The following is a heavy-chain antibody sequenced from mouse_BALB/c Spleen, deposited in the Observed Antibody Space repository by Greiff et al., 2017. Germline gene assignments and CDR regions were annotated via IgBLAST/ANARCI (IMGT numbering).Heavy chain of an antibody. CDR1: GFAFSSYD. Sequence: EVQRVESGGGLVKPGGSLKLSCAASGFAFSSYDMSWVRQTPEKRLEWVAYISSGGGSTYYPDTVKGRFTISRDNAKNTLYLQMSSLKSEDTAMYYCARHERLRPNYYAMDYWGQGTSVTVSS. D-gene: IGHD2-4*01. CDR3: ARHERLRPNYYAMDY. V-gene: IGHV5-12-1*01. J-gene: IGHJ4*01. CDR2: ISSGGGST.